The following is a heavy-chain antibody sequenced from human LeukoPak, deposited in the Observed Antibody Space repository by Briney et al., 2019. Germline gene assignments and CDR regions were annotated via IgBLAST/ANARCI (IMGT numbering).Heavy chain of an antibody. Sequence: GGSLRLSCAASGFTFSSYSMNWVRQAPGKGLEWVSSISSSSSYIYYADSVKGRFTISRDNSKNTLFLQMNSLRAEDTAVYYCARERGYCSGTSCYPSNYYYYGMDVWGQGTTVTVSS. V-gene: IGHV3-21*01. J-gene: IGHJ6*02. CDR2: ISSSSSYI. CDR1: GFTFSSYS. D-gene: IGHD2-15*01. CDR3: ARERGYCSGTSCYPSNYYYYGMDV.